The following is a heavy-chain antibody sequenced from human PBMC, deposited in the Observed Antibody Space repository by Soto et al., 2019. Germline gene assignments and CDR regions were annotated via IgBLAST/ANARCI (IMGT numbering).Heavy chain of an antibody. J-gene: IGHJ6*02. D-gene: IGHD1-26*01. CDR1: GFTFSGSW. Sequence: SLRLSCSASGFTFSGSWMNWARQAPGKGLEWVANIKQDGSENYYVDSVRGRFTISRDNAKNSLFLQMDSLRAEDTAVYYCARDFVVGGPTINYYYGMDVWGQGTTVTVSS. V-gene: IGHV3-7*01. CDR3: ARDFVVGGPTINYYYGMDV. CDR2: IKQDGSEN.